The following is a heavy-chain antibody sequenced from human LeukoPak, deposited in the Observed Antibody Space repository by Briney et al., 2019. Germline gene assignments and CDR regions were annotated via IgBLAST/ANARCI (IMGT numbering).Heavy chain of an antibody. CDR1: GFTFSSYS. J-gene: IGHJ4*02. Sequence: GGSLRLSCAASGFTFSSYSVNWVRQAPGKGLEWVSYISSSSSTIYYADSVKGRFTISRDNAKNSLYLQLNSLRAEDTAVYYCARARSGWYLGQFDYWGQGTLVTVSS. D-gene: IGHD6-19*01. CDR3: ARARSGWYLGQFDY. V-gene: IGHV3-48*04. CDR2: ISSSSSTI.